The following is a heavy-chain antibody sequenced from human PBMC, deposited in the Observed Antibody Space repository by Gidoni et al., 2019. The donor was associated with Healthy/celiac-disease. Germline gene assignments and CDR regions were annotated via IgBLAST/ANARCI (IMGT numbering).Heavy chain of an antibody. CDR3: ARDLFAAREYCSGGSCYSNAFDI. V-gene: IGHV4-31*03. CDR1: GGSISSGGYY. CDR2: IYYSGST. J-gene: IGHJ3*02. D-gene: IGHD2-15*01. Sequence: QVQLQESGPGLVKPSQTLSLTCTVSGGSISSGGYYWSCIRQHPGKGLEWIGYIYYSGSTYYNPSLKSRVTISVDTSKNQFSLKLSSVTAADTAVYYCARDLFAAREYCSGGSCYSNAFDIWGQGTMVTVSS.